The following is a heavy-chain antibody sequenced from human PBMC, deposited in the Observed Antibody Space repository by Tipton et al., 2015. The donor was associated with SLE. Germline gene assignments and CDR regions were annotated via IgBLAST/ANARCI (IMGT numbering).Heavy chain of an antibody. J-gene: IGHJ6*02. Sequence: SLRLSCAASGFTFSSYWMHWVRQAPGKGLVWVSRINSDGSSTNYADSVKGRFTISRDNAKNTLYLQMNSLRAEDTAVYYCSGSTGYYYGMDVWGQGTTVTVSS. D-gene: IGHD3-10*01. CDR2: INSDGSST. V-gene: IGHV3-74*01. CDR3: SGSTGYYYGMDV. CDR1: GFTFSSYW.